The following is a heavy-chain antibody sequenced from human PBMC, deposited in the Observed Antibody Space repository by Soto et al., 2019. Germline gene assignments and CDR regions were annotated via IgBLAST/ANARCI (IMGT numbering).Heavy chain of an antibody. J-gene: IGHJ3*02. D-gene: IGHD5-18*01. CDR2: ISAYNGNT. Sequence: ASVKVSCKASGYTFTSYGISWVRQAPGQGLEWMGWISAYNGNTNYAQKLQGRVTMTTDTSTSTAYMELRSLRSDDTAVYYCARERGYSYGYSWPTGYDAFDSWGQGTMVTVSS. CDR3: ARERGYSYGYSWPTGYDAFDS. CDR1: GYTFTSYG. V-gene: IGHV1-18*01.